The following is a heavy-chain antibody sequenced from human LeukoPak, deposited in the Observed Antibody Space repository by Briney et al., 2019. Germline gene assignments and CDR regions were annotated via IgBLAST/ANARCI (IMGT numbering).Heavy chain of an antibody. Sequence: GRSLRLSCAASGFTFGDYAMHWVRQVPGKGLEWVSGIGRNSDYIAYVDSVKGRFTISRDNAENSLYLQMNSLRVEDMALYHCVRESCTGATCRGFLDYWGQGTLVTVSS. D-gene: IGHD2-8*02. J-gene: IGHJ4*02. CDR1: GFTFGDYA. CDR3: VRESCTGATCRGFLDY. V-gene: IGHV3-9*03. CDR2: IGRNSDYI.